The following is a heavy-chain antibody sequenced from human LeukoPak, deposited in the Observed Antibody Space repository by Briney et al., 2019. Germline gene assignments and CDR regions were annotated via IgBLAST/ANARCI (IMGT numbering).Heavy chain of an antibody. CDR3: AKGVNTVSFTFDY. V-gene: IGHV3-43*02. Sequence: PGGSLRLSCAASGFTFHDISMHWVRQPPGKGLEWVSVISGDGVTTHYADSVKGRFTISRDNSKDSLYLQMDSLRAEDTAVYFCAKGVNTVSFTFDYWGQGTLVTVSS. CDR1: GFTFHDIS. J-gene: IGHJ4*02. CDR2: ISGDGVTT. D-gene: IGHD3-22*01.